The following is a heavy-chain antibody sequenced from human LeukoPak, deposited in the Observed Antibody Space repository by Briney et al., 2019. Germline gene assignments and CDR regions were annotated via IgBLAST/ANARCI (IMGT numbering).Heavy chain of an antibody. CDR3: ARQGPGYCGSTRCYGVGH. CDR1: GYTFTSYA. D-gene: IGHD2-2*01. V-gene: IGHV7-4-1*02. CDR2: INTNTGNP. Sequence: GASVKVSCKASGYTFTSYAMNWVRQAPGQGLEWMGWINTNTGNPTYAQGFTGRFVFSLDTSVSTAYPQISSLKVEDTAVYYCARQGPGYCGSTRCYGVGHWGQGTLVTVSS. J-gene: IGHJ4*02.